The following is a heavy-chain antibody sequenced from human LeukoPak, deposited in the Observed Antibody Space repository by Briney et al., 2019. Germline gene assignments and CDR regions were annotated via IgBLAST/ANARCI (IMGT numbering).Heavy chain of an antibody. CDR2: IYHSGST. CDR3: AREAPDSGGFDY. V-gene: IGHV4-38-2*02. CDR1: GYSISSGYY. J-gene: IGHJ4*02. Sequence: PSETLSLTCTVSGYSISSGYYWGWIRQPPGKGLEWIGSIYHSGSTYYNPSLKSRVTISVDTSKNQFSLKLSSVTAADTAVYYCAREAPDSGGFDYWGQGTLVTVSS. D-gene: IGHD1-26*01.